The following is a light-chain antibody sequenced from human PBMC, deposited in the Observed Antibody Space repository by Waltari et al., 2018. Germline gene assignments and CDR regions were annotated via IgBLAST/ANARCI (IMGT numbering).Light chain of an antibody. V-gene: IGLV2-14*01. CDR3: NSYAGSSSWV. J-gene: IGLJ3*02. CDR1: SSDVGFYHY. Sequence: QSALTQPASVSGSPGQSITISLPGTSSDVGFYHYASWYQQHPGKAPKLMIYDVSARPSGVSNRFSGSKSGNTASLTISGLQAEDEADYYCNSYAGSSSWVFGGGTKLTVL. CDR2: DVS.